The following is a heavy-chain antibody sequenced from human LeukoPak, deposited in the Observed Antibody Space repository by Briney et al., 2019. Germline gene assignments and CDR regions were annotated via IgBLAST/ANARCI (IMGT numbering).Heavy chain of an antibody. CDR3: ARDLTPRYCSGGSCYTHYGMDV. D-gene: IGHD2-15*01. J-gene: IGHJ6*02. CDR2: ISSSSNYI. Sequence: GGSLRLSCAASGFTFSSYTMNWVRQAPGKGLEWVSSISSSSNYIYYADSVKGRLTISRDNAKNSLYLQMNSLRAEDTAVYYCARDLTPRYCSGGSCYTHYGMDVWGQGTTVTVSS. V-gene: IGHV3-21*01. CDR1: GFTFSSYT.